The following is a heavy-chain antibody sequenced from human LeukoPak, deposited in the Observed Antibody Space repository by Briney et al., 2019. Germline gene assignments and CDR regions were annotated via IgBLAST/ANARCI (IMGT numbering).Heavy chain of an antibody. V-gene: IGHV3-11*01. D-gene: IGHD3-3*01. CDR3: ARGRSITIFGVVIPSDP. Sequence: GGSLRLSCAASGFIFSDYYMSWIRQAPGKGLEWVSHISSGSNIYYADSVKGRFSISRDNAKNSLYLQMDSLRADDTAVYYCARGRSITIFGVVIPSDPWGQGTLVTVSS. CDR1: GFIFSDYY. CDR2: ISSGSNI. J-gene: IGHJ5*02.